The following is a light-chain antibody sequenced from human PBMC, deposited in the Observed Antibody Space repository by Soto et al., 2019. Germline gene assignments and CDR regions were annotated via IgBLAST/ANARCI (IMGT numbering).Light chain of an antibody. J-gene: IGKJ2*01. CDR1: QSVSSQ. CDR2: DAS. CDR3: HQRSNWPRT. V-gene: IGKV3-11*01. Sequence: EIVLTQSPATLSLSPGERATLSCRASQSVSSQLAWYQQKPGQAPRLLIYDASNTATGIPARFSGSGSGTDFTLTISSLDPEDFGVYYCHQRSNWPRTFGQGTKLQIK.